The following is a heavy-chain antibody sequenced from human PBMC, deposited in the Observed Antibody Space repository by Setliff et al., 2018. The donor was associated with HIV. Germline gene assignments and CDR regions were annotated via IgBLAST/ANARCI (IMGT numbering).Heavy chain of an antibody. J-gene: IGHJ4*02. Sequence: EASVKVSCKASGDTLTGYYIHWVRQAPGQGLEWMGWINPNSGGTNYAQKLQGRVTMTTDTATSTAYMELRSLSSDDPAVYYCARYRPRSYDDILTGFGRLDYWGQGSVVTVSS. D-gene: IGHD3-9*01. CDR2: INPNSGGT. V-gene: IGHV1-2*02. CDR3: ARYRPRSYDDILTGFGRLDY. CDR1: GDTLTGYY.